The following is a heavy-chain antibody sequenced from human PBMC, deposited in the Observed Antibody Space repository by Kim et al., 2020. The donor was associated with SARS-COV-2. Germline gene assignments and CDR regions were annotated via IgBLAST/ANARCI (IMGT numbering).Heavy chain of an antibody. CDR3: AKDRNWNDGAGMDV. V-gene: IGHV3-30*18. Sequence: GGSLRLSCAASGFTFSSYGMHLVRQAPGKGLEWVAVISYDGSNKYYADSVKGRFTISRDNSKNTLYLQMNSLRAEDTAVYYCAKDRNWNDGAGMDVWGQGTTVTVSS. J-gene: IGHJ6*02. CDR1: GFTFSSYG. D-gene: IGHD1-1*01. CDR2: ISYDGSNK.